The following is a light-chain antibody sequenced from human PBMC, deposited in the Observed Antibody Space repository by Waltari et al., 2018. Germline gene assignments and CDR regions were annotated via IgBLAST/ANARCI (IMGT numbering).Light chain of an antibody. CDR1: SSDVGDYKY. Sequence: QSALTQPASVSGSPGQSITISCTGTSSDVGDYKYVSWYQQHPVKAPKLLIYEVSNRPSGISNRFSGSKSGSTASLTISGLQAEDEADYYCSSYTSSSTLVFGGGTKLTVL. CDR2: EVS. J-gene: IGLJ2*01. V-gene: IGLV2-14*03. CDR3: SSYTSSSTLV.